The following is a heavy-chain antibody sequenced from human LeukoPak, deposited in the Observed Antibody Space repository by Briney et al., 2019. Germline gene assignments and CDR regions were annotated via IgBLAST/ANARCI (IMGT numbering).Heavy chain of an antibody. V-gene: IGHV4-59*01. CDR2: IYYSGST. J-gene: IGHJ6*02. D-gene: IGHD2-15*01. Sequence: PSETLSLTCTVSGGSISSYYWSWIRQPLGKGLEWIGYIYYSGSTNYNPSLKSRVTISVDTSKNQFSLKLSSVTAADTAVYYCARGWGYCSGGSCYSSDGMDVWGQGTTVTVSS. CDR3: ARGWGYCSGGSCYSSDGMDV. CDR1: GGSISSYY.